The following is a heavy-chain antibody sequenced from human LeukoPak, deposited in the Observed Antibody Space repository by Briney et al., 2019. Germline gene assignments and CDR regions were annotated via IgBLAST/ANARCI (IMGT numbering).Heavy chain of an antibody. J-gene: IGHJ4*02. D-gene: IGHD6-19*01. CDR3: AKGAVAGNQKPGGH. CDR1: GFTFSSYS. V-gene: IGHV3-21*04. CDR2: ISSSSSYI. Sequence: GGSLRLSCAASGFTFSSYSMNWVRQAPGKGLEWVSSISSSSSYIYYADSVKGRFTISRDNAKNSLYLQMNSLRAEDTAVYYCAKGAVAGNQKPGGHWGQGTLVTVSS.